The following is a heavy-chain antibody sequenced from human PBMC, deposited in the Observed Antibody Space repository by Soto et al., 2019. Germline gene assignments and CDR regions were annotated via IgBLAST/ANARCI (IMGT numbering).Heavy chain of an antibody. CDR1: GFTFSSYS. Sequence: PGGSLRLSCAASGFTFSSYSMNWVRQAPGKGLEWVSYISSSSSNIYYADSVKGRFTISRDNAKNSLYLKMNSLRDEDTAVYYCAREGVSRSSEWFDPWGQGTLVTVSS. J-gene: IGHJ5*02. V-gene: IGHV3-48*02. CDR2: ISSSSSNI. CDR3: AREGVSRSSEWFDP. D-gene: IGHD6-6*01.